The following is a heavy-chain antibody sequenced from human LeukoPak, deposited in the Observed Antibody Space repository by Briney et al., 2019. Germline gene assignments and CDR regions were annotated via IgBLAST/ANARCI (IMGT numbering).Heavy chain of an antibody. V-gene: IGHV3-7*01. CDR3: ARSYGDY. Sequence: GGSLGLSCVASGFTLSSYWMHWVRQAPGKGLEWVANIKQDGSEKHYVDSVKGRFTISRDNAKNLLSLQLTSLRAEDTAVYYCARSYGDYWGQGTLVTVSS. D-gene: IGHD3-10*01. J-gene: IGHJ4*02. CDR2: IKQDGSEK. CDR1: GFTLSSYW.